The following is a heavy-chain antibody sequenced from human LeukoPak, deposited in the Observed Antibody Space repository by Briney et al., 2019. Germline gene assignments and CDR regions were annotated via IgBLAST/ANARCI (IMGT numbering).Heavy chain of an antibody. V-gene: IGHV3-74*01. CDR2: INSDGSST. Sequence: GGSLRLSCGPSGLTFRSYWMHWVRQAPGKGLVWVSRINSDGSSTSYADSVKGRFTISRDNAKNTLYLQMNSLRAQDTAVYYCARSSSWGQGTLVTVSS. J-gene: IGHJ4*02. CDR1: GLTFRSYW. CDR3: ARSSS. D-gene: IGHD6-13*01.